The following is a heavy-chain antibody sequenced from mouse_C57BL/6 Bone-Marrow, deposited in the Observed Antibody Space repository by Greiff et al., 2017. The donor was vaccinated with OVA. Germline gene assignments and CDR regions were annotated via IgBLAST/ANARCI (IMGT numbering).Heavy chain of an antibody. CDR3: AISTVLATRAIDY. CDR2: ISSVSSTI. J-gene: IGHJ4*01. Sequence: EVQLVEPGGGLVKPGGSLKLSCAASGFTFSDYGMHWVRQAPEKGLEWVAYISSVSSTIYYADTVKGRFTISRDNAKNTLFLQMTSLRSEDTAMYYCAISTVLATRAIDYWGQGTSVTVSS. D-gene: IGHD1-1*01. CDR1: GFTFSDYG. V-gene: IGHV5-17*01.